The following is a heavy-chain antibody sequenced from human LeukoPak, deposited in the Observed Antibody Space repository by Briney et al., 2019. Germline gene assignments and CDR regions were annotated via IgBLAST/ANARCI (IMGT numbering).Heavy chain of an antibody. J-gene: IGHJ4*02. CDR1: GYPFTGYY. Sequence: GASVKVSCKASGYPFTGYYMHWVRQAPGHGLEWMGWIHPNSGDTNYAQKFQSRVTMTRDTSISTAYMELRRLSSDDTAVYYCARVADYSPGLTNIPYWGQGTLVTVSS. CDR3: ARVADYSPGLTNIPY. CDR2: IHPNSGDT. V-gene: IGHV1-2*02. D-gene: IGHD1-26*01.